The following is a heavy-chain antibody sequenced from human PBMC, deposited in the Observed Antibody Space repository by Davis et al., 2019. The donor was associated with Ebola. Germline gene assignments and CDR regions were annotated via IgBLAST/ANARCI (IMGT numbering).Heavy chain of an antibody. Sequence: PGGSLRLSCAASGFTFSRYGMYWVRQAPGKGLEWVAVISYDGSNKYYGDSVKGRFTISRDNSKNTLYLQMNSLRAEDTAVYYCARVSPYGDSDYWGQGTLVTVSS. CDR3: ARVSPYGDSDY. D-gene: IGHD4-17*01. V-gene: IGHV3-30*03. CDR2: ISYDGSNK. CDR1: GFTFSRYG. J-gene: IGHJ4*02.